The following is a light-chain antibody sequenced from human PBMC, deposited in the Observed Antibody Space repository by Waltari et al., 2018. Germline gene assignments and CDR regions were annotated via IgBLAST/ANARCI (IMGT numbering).Light chain of an antibody. CDR3: GTWDSGLNVVL. Sequence: QSVLTQPPSVSAAPGQNVTISCSGSSSNIGGNYVSWYQQVPGTAPKLLISYNNNRPLRIPDRFSVSKSGTSATLAITGLQTEDEADYYCGTWDSGLNVVLFGGGTKLTVL. V-gene: IGLV1-51*01. CDR1: SSNIGGNY. CDR2: YNN. J-gene: IGLJ3*02.